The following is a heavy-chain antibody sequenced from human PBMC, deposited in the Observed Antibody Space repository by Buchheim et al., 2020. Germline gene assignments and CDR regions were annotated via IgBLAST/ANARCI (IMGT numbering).Heavy chain of an antibody. CDR1: SASISRGGFY. CDR3: AGGTDAFDM. CDR2: IYYSGSI. D-gene: IGHD3-16*01. Sequence: QVQLQESGPGLVKPSQTLSLTCTVSSASISRGGFYWRWMRQHPGKGLEWIGYIYYSGSIYYNLSLKSRVTISVDRSTNQFSLKLNSVNAADTAVYYCAGGTDAFDMWGQGT. V-gene: IGHV4-31*03. J-gene: IGHJ3*02.